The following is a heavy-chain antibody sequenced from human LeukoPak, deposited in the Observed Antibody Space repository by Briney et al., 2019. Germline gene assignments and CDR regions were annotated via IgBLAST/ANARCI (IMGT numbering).Heavy chain of an antibody. D-gene: IGHD3-10*01. CDR3: AKAAGGRTYSGSGLDY. V-gene: IGHV3-9*03. CDR1: GFTFDDYA. Sequence: PGRSLRLSCAASGFTFDDYAMHWVRQAPGKGLEWVSGISWNSGSIGYADSVKGRFTISRDNAKNSLYLQMNSLRAEDMALYYCAKAAGGRTYSGSGLDYWGQGTLVTVSS. CDR2: ISWNSGSI. J-gene: IGHJ4*02.